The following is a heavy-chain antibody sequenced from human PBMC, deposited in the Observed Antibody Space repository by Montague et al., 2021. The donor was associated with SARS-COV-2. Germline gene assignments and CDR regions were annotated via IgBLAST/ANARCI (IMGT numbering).Heavy chain of an antibody. CDR3: ARRGTGNYEILDY. V-gene: IGHV4-59*07. CDR1: GGSMRRYY. J-gene: IGHJ4*02. Sequence: SDTLSLTSTISGGSMRRYYWTWIRQLPGKELEWIGSIYDSGGARYNPSLKSRVSISVDASKNQFSLRVTSVTAADTAVYFCARRGTGNYEILDYWGQGILVTVSS. D-gene: IGHD3-3*01. CDR2: IYDSGGA.